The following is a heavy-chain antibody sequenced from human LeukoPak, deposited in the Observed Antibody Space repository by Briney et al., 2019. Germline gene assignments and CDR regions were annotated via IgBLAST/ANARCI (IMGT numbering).Heavy chain of an antibody. Sequence: SETLSLTCTVSGYSISSGYYWGWIRQPPGKGLEWIGSIYHSGSTYYNPSLKSRVTISVDTSKNQFSLKLSSVTAADTAVYYCARGTVRGGSASAPTLHM. CDR2: IYHSGST. V-gene: IGHV4-38-2*02. D-gene: IGHD3-10*01. CDR3: ARGTVRGGSASAPTLHM. CDR1: GYSISSGYY. J-gene: IGHJ6*03.